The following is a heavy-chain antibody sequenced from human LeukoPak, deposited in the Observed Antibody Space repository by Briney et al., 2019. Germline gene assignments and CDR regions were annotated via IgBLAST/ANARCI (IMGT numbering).Heavy chain of an antibody. V-gene: IGHV4-38-2*01. CDR2: IYHSGTT. J-gene: IGHJ4*02. D-gene: IGHD3-10*01. CDR1: DYAIRSAYY. Sequence: SETLSLTCAVSDYAIRSAYYWGWIRQPPGEGLELIGTIYHSGTTYYNPSLKRRDTISVDTSRNHFSLRLTSVAAADTAVYYCARSLWFGVYARFDRWGQGTLVSVSS. CDR3: ARSLWFGVYARFDR.